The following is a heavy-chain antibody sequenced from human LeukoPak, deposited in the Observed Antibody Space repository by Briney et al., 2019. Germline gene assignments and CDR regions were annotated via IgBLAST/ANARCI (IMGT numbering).Heavy chain of an antibody. V-gene: IGHV5-51*01. Sequence: GESLKISCKGSGYSFTSYWIGWVRQMPGKGLEWMGMIYPGDSDTRYSPSFRGQVTISAGTSIATAYLQWSSLKASDSAMYYCARRLGTGTPEYWGQGTLVTVSS. J-gene: IGHJ4*02. CDR2: IYPGDSDT. CDR1: GYSFTSYW. D-gene: IGHD1-7*01. CDR3: ARRLGTGTPEY.